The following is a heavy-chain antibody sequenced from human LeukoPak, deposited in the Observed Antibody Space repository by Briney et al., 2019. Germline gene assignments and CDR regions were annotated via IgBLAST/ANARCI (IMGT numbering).Heavy chain of an antibody. CDR2: IYYSGST. V-gene: IGHV4-59*01. D-gene: IGHD5-12*01. J-gene: IGHJ4*02. CDR3: ASYSGYDKTFDY. Sequence: PSETLSLTCTVSGGSISSYYWSWFRQPPGKDLGWIGYIYYSGSTNYNPSLKSRVTISVDTSKNQFSLKLSSVTAADTAVYYCASYSGYDKTFDYWGQGTLVTVSS. CDR1: GGSISSYY.